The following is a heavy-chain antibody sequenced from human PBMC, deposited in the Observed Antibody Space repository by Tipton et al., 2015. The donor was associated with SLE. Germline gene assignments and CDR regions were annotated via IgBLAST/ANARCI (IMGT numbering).Heavy chain of an antibody. CDR3: ARGMAAAGIYGMDV. V-gene: IGHV4-59*11. Sequence: TLSLTCTVSGGSISSHYCSWIRQPPGKGLEWIGYIYYSGSTNYNPSLKSRVTISVDTSKNQFSLKLSSVTAADTAVYYCARGMAAAGIYGMDVWGQGTTVTVSS. D-gene: IGHD6-13*01. J-gene: IGHJ6*02. CDR2: IYYSGST. CDR1: GGSISSHY.